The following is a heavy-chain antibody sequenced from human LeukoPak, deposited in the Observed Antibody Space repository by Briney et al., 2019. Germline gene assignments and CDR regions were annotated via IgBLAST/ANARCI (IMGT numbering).Heavy chain of an antibody. D-gene: IGHD5-18*01. J-gene: IGHJ4*02. V-gene: IGHV3-21*01. CDR3: ARSKGRGYTTPWAY. CDR1: GFTFSYYT. CDR2: ISGTRALI. Sequence: PGGSLRLSCEASGFTFSYYTLHWVRQAPGKGLEWVSSISGTRALIDYADSVRGRFTISKDSAKTSLFLQMNSLRAEDTALYYCARSKGRGYTTPWAYWGQGTLVTVSA.